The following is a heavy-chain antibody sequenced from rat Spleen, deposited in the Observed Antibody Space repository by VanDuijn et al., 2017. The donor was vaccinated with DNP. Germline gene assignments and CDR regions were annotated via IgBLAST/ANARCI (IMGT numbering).Heavy chain of an antibody. J-gene: IGHJ2*01. CDR2: ISPSGGST. D-gene: IGHD3-8*01. Sequence: EVQLMESGGGLVQPGRSLKLSCTASGFAFSTFPMAWVRQSATKGLEWVASISPSGGSTYYRDSVKGRFTISRDNAKSTLYLQMDSLRSEDTATYYCATSPGPNWFAYWGQGVMVTVSS. V-gene: IGHV5-19*01. CDR1: GFAFSTFP. CDR3: ATSPGPNWFAY.